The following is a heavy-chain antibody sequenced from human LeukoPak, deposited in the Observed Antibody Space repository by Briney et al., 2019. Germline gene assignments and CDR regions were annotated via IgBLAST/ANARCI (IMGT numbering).Heavy chain of an antibody. D-gene: IGHD3-9*01. CDR1: GYTFTSYY. Sequence: SVKLSCKASGYTFTSYYMHWVRQAPGQGLEWMGRIIPILGIANYAQKFQGRVTITADKSTSTAYMELSSLRSEDTAVYYCARESIDYDILTGSYYYYCGMDVWGQGTTVTVSS. J-gene: IGHJ6*02. V-gene: IGHV1-69*04. CDR3: ARESIDYDILTGSYYYYCGMDV. CDR2: IIPILGIA.